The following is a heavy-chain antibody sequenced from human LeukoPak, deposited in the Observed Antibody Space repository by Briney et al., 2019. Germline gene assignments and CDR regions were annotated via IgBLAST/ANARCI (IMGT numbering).Heavy chain of an antibody. J-gene: IGHJ3*02. CDR3: AKDSWRCSSTSCYTGDDAFDI. V-gene: IGHV3-9*01. CDR2: ISWNSGSI. Sequence: GRSLRLSCAASGFTFDDYAMHWVRQAPGKGLEWVSGISWNSGSIGYADSVKGRFTISRDNAKNSLYLQMNGLRAEDTALYYCAKDSWRCSSTSCYTGDDAFDIWGQGTMVTVSS. CDR1: GFTFDDYA. D-gene: IGHD2-2*02.